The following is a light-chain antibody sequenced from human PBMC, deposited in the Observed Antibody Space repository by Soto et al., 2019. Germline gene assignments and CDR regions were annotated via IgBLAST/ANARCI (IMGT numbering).Light chain of an antibody. CDR3: QQYNNWPPLT. CDR2: GAY. Sequence: EIVMTQSPATLSVSPGERATLSCRASQSVSSNLAWYQHKPGQAPRLLIYGAYSRATGVPARFSGSGSGTEFTLTISSRQSEDFAVYYCQQYNNWPPLTFGGGTKVEIK. V-gene: IGKV3-15*01. CDR1: QSVSSN. J-gene: IGKJ4*01.